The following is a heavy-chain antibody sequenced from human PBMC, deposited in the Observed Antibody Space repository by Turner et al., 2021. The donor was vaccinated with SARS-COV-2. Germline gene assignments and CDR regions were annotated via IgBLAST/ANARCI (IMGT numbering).Heavy chain of an antibody. J-gene: IGHJ5*02. Sequence: LQLQEPGTELEQTAATLSLTGTLHGCSISISRYYWGWIRQPPEKGLEWIGSIYYVGSTYYNPSRKSRVTISVDTSKNQFSLKLSSVTAADTALYYCARHWEVAAAAYLARFDPWGQGTLVTVSS. CDR3: ARHWEVAAAAYLARFDP. CDR1: GCSISISRYY. D-gene: IGHD6-13*01. V-gene: IGHV4-39*01. CDR2: IYYVGST.